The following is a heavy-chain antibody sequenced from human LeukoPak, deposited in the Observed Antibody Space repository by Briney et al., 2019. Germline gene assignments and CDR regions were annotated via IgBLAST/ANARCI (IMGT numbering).Heavy chain of an antibody. CDR2: IIPILGIA. D-gene: IGHD2-2*01. CDR1: GGTFSSYA. V-gene: IGHV1-69*04. J-gene: IGHJ6*02. Sequence: ASVKVSCKASGGTFSSYAISWVRQAPGQGLEWMGRIIPILGIANYAQKFQGRVTITADKSTSTAYMELSSLRAEDTAVYYCARDPHFYCSSTSCYSPPGHYYGMDVWGQGTTVTVSS. CDR3: ARDPHFYCSSTSCYSPPGHYYGMDV.